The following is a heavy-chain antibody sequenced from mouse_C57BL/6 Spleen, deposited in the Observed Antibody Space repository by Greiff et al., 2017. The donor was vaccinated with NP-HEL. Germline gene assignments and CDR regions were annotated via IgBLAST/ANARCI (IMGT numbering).Heavy chain of an antibody. CDR2: ISYDGSN. CDR1: GYSITSGYY. J-gene: IGHJ1*03. CDR3: ATDGYYRYFDV. V-gene: IGHV3-6*01. D-gene: IGHD2-2*01. Sequence: EVKLQESGPGLVKPSQSLSLTCSVTGYSITSGYYWNWIRQFPGNKLEWMGYISYDGSNNYNPSLKNRISITRDTSKNQFFLKLNSVTTEDTATYYCATDGYYRYFDVWGTGTTVTVSS.